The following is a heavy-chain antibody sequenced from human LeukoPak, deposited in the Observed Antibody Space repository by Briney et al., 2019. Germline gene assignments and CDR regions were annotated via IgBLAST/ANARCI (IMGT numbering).Heavy chain of an antibody. Sequence: SETLSLTCTVSGGSISSYYWSWIRQPPGKGLEWIGYIYYSGSTNYNPSLKSRVTISVDTSKNQFSLKLSSVTAADTAVYYCARGPSQWLVHYWGQGTLVTVSS. CDR2: IYYSGST. CDR1: GGSISSYY. CDR3: ARGPSQWLVHY. D-gene: IGHD6-19*01. V-gene: IGHV4-59*01. J-gene: IGHJ4*02.